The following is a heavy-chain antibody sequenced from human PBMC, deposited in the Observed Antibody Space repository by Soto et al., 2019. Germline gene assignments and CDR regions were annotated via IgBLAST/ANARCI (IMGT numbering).Heavy chain of an antibody. CDR2: ISYDGSNK. CDR3: ASVYSLFDY. Sequence: GGSLRLSCAASGFTFTTYGMHWVRQAPGKGLEWVAVISYDGSNKYYADSVKGRFTISRDNSKNTLYLQMNSLRAEDTAVYYCASVYSLFDYWGQGTLVTVSS. D-gene: IGHD2-15*01. CDR1: GFTFTTYG. V-gene: IGHV3-30*03. J-gene: IGHJ4*02.